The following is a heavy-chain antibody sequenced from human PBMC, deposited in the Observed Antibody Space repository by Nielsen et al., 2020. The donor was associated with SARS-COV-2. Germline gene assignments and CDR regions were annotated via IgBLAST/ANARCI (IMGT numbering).Heavy chain of an antibody. V-gene: IGHV4-59*08. CDR1: GGSISTYY. CDR3: ARHGAHDYGENDAFDI. D-gene: IGHD4-17*01. CDR2: IHYSGIT. Sequence: GSLRLSCTVSGGSISTYYWSWIRQAPGKGLEWIAYIHYSGITNYNTSLKSRVTISVDTSKNQFSLKLSPVTAADTAVYYCARHGAHDYGENDAFDIWGQGTMVTVSS. J-gene: IGHJ3*02.